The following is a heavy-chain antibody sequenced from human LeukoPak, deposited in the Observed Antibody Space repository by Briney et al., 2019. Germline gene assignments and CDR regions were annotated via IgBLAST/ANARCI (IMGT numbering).Heavy chain of an antibody. CDR3: ARHILTAGSLE. V-gene: IGHV4-59*08. J-gene: IGHJ4*02. CDR1: SGSISSYY. CDR2: IYYSGTA. D-gene: IGHD3-9*01. Sequence: SETLSLTCTVSSGSISSYYWSWIRQPPGKGPEWIGYIYYSGTAKYNPSLRSRVTISMDTSKNQFSLKLSSVTAADTASYYCARHILTAGSLEWGQGTLVTVSS.